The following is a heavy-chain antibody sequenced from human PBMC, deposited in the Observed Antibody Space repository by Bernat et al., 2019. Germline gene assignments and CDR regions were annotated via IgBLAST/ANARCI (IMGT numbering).Heavy chain of an antibody. J-gene: IGHJ2*01. CDR2: IYYSGST. Sequence: QVQLQESGPGLVKPSQTLSLTCTVSGGSISSDGYYWSWIRQHPGKGLEWIGYIYYSGSTYYNPYLESRVTISVDTSKRQFSLRLSSVTAADTAVYYCARSFGSSSWYFDLWGRGTLVSVSS. V-gene: IGHV4-31*03. CDR3: ARSFGSSSWYFDL. D-gene: IGHD6-13*01. CDR1: GGSISSDGYY.